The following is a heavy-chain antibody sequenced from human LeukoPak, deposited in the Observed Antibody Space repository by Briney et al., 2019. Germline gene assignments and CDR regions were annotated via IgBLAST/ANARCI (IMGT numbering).Heavy chain of an antibody. CDR3: AREGVVGGTYYLDY. D-gene: IGHD1-26*01. CDR2: ISSSSATI. Sequence: PGGSLRLSCEGSGFSLSAYNMNWVRQAPGKGLESVSYISSSSATIFYADSVKGRFTISRDNAKNSLYLQMNSLRAEDTAVYSCAREGVVGGTYYLDYWGQGTLVTVSS. CDR1: GFSLSAYN. J-gene: IGHJ4*02. V-gene: IGHV3-48*01.